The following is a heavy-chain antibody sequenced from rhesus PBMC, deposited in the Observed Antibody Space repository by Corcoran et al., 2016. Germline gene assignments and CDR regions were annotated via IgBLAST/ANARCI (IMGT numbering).Heavy chain of an antibody. CDR2: SNPSNGNT. Sequence: QVQLVQSGAEVKKPGASVKLSCKASGYTFTSYDINWVRQAPGQVLEGMGWSNPSNGNTGYAQTFQGRVTLTRDTSTSTAYMELSSLRSEDTAVYYCTICGGSGLDSWGQGVVVTVSS. J-gene: IGHJ6*01. CDR3: TICGGSGLDS. D-gene: IGHD2-2*01. CDR1: GYTFTSYD. V-gene: IGHV1S9*01.